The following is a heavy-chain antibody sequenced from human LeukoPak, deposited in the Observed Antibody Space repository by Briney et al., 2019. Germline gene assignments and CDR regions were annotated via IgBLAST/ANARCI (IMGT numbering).Heavy chain of an antibody. CDR1: GGSISSYY. CDR3: ARDSGSYSSSYRFDS. V-gene: IGHV4-4*07. D-gene: IGHD6-6*01. J-gene: IGHJ4*02. CDR2: IYTSGST. Sequence: PSETLSLTCTVSGGSISSYYWSWIRQPAGKGLEWIGRIYTSGSTNYNPSLKSRVTMSVDTSKNQFSLKLSSVTPEDTAVYYCARDSGSYSSSYRFDSWGQGTLVTVSS.